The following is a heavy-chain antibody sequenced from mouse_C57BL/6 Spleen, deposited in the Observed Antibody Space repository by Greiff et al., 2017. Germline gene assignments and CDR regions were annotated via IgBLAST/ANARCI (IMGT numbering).Heavy chain of an antibody. CDR2: IHPNSGST. CDR3: ARGSYYSNYYYAMDY. V-gene: IGHV1-64*01. J-gene: IGHJ4*01. Sequence: QVQLQQPGAELVKPGASVKLSCKASGYTFTSYWMHWVKQRPGQGLEWIGMIHPNSGSTNYNEKFKSKATLTVDKSSSTAYMQLSSLTSEDSAVYYCARGSYYSNYYYAMDYWGQGTSHRLL. D-gene: IGHD2-5*01. CDR1: GYTFTSYW.